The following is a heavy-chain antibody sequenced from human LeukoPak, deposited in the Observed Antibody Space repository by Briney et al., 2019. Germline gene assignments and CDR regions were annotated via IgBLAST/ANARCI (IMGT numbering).Heavy chain of an antibody. CDR2: IYFRETT. J-gene: IGHJ4*02. CDR3: ARHKGGRLDPFEY. CDR1: GDSISTRSYA. D-gene: IGHD6-19*01. Sequence: SETLSLNCSVSGDSISTRSYAWVWIRQPPGKGLEWITTIYFRETTYYNLSVKSRDTISVETFKRQFFLKLTSVTAADTAVYYCARHKGGRLDPFEYWGQGTLVTVSS. V-gene: IGHV4-39*01.